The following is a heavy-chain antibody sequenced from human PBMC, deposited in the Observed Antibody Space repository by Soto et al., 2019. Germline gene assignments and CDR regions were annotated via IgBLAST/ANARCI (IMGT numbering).Heavy chain of an antibody. D-gene: IGHD6-13*01. V-gene: IGHV3-53*01. CDR2: IYSGGST. CDR1: GFTVSSNY. Sequence: GGSLRLSCAASGFTVSSNYMSWVRQAPGKGLEWVSVIYSGGSTYYADSVKGRFTISRDNSKNTLYLQMNSLRAEDTAVYYCARGMYRSSWTFDYWGQGTLVTVSS. CDR3: ARGMYRSSWTFDY. J-gene: IGHJ4*02.